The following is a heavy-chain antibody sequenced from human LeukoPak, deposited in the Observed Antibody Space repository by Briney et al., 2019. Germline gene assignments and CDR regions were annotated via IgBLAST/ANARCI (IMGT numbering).Heavy chain of an antibody. D-gene: IGHD3-16*02. J-gene: IGHJ3*02. V-gene: IGHV3-48*01. CDR3: AREFAYDYVWGSYRYVPCTFDI. Sequence: PGGSLRLSCTTSGFTFSNDNMNWVRQAPGKGLEWVSYISGDTSTTYYADSVKGRFTISRDNAKNSLYLQMKSLRAEDTAVYYCAREFAYDYVWGSYRYVPCTFDIWGQGTMVTVSS. CDR2: ISGDTSTT. CDR1: GFTFSNDN.